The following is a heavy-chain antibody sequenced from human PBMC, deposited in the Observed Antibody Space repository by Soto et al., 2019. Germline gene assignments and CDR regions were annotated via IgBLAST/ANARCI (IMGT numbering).Heavy chain of an antibody. J-gene: IGHJ5*02. V-gene: IGHV6-1*01. Sequence: SQTLSLTCAISGDSVSSNSAAWNWIRQSPSRGLEWLGRTYYRSKWFNDYAVSVKSRITINPDTSKNQFSLQLNSVTPEDTAVYYCARDPLYSTSPDRYNWFDPWGQGTLVNVSS. D-gene: IGHD6-6*01. CDR3: ARDPLYSTSPDRYNWFDP. CDR1: GDSVSSNSAA. CDR2: TYYRSKWFN.